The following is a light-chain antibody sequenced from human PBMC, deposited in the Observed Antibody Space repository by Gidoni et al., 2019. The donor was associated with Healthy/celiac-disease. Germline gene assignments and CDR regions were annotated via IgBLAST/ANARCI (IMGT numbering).Light chain of an antibody. CDR1: KVGAKS. Sequence: YELTQPPSVSVSPGQTATITCSGDKVGAKSAAWYQQKPGQSPVLVIYQDNKRPSGIPERYSGSHSGNTATLTISGTQAMDEADYYCQAWDSSAADVVFGGGTKLTVL. V-gene: IGLV3-1*01. CDR2: QDN. J-gene: IGLJ2*01. CDR3: QAWDSSAADVV.